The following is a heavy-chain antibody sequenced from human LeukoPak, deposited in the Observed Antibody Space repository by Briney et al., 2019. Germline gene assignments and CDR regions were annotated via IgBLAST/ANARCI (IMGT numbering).Heavy chain of an antibody. CDR1: GFSFSGYG. V-gene: IGHV3-30*03. CDR2: ISYDGSNK. D-gene: IGHD2-2*01. Sequence: PGGSLRLSCAASGFSFSGYGMHWVRQAPGKGLEWVAVISYDGSNKYYADSVKGRFTISRDNSKNTLYLQMNSLRAEDTAVYYCARDLGVVVPLSFMDVWGKGTTVTVSS. CDR3: ARDLGVVVPLSFMDV. J-gene: IGHJ6*03.